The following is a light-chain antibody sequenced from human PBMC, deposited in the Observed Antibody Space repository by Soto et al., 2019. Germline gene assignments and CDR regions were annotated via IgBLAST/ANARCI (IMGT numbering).Light chain of an antibody. V-gene: IGKV3-20*01. CDR2: GVS. CDR1: QSVSNNY. J-gene: IGKJ4*01. Sequence: EIVLTQSPGTVSLSPGERATLSCRASQSVSNNYLAWYQQKPGQAPRPLIYGVSTRAAGISDRFSGSGSGTDFTLTISRLEPEDFAVYHCQQYGRSPLTFGGGTTVEIK. CDR3: QQYGRSPLT.